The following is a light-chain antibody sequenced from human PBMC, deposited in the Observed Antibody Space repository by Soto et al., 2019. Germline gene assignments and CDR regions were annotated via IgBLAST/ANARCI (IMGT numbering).Light chain of an antibody. V-gene: IGKV3-20*01. CDR3: QQYVSWT. J-gene: IGKJ1*01. CDR1: QTISSNY. CDR2: GTS. Sequence: EIVLTQSPGTLSVSPGERATLSCRASQTISSNYLAWYQQKHGQAPSLLIYGTSSRATGIPDRFSGSGSGTYFTLTISRLEPEDSAIYYCQQYVSWTFGQGTKVEIK.